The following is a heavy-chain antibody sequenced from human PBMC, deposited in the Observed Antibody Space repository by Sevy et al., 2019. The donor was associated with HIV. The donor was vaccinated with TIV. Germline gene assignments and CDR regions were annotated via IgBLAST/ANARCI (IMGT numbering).Heavy chain of an antibody. V-gene: IGHV3-74*01. CDR1: GFTFSSYW. CDR2: INSDGSST. D-gene: IGHD5-18*01. J-gene: IGHJ4*02. CDR3: ARGYSYETFDY. Sequence: GGSLRLSCAASGFTFSSYWMHWVRQAPGKGLVWVSRINSDGSSTSYADSVKGRFTISRVNAKNTLYLQMNSLRAEDTTVYYCARGYSYETFDYWGQGTLVTVSS.